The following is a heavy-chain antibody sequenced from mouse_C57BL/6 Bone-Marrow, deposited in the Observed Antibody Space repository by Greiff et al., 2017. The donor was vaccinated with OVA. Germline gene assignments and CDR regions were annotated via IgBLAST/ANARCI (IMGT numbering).Heavy chain of an antibody. Sequence: QVQLQQSGAELSRPGASVKLSCKASGYTFTSYGISWVKQRTGQGLEWIGEIYPRSGNTYYNEKFKGKATLTADKSSSTAYMELRSLTSEYSAVYFCARSFYSLWYFDVWGTGTTVTVSS. J-gene: IGHJ1*03. CDR3: ARSFYSLWYFDV. D-gene: IGHD2-12*01. CDR1: GYTFTSYG. CDR2: IYPRSGNT. V-gene: IGHV1-81*01.